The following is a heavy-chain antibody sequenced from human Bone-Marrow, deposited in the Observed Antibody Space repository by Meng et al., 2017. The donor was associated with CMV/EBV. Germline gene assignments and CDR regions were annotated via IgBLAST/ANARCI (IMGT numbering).Heavy chain of an antibody. CDR1: GFTFSSYE. CDR2: ISSSGSTI. V-gene: IGHV3-48*03. J-gene: IGHJ6*02. Sequence: GGSLRLSCAASGFTFSSYEMNWVRQAPGKGLEWVSYISSSGSTIYYADSVKGRFTISRDNAKNSLYLQMNSLRAEDTAVYYCARRPNYYDSSGYYFPTSYYYYGMDAWGQGTTVTVSS. D-gene: IGHD3-22*01. CDR3: ARRPNYYDSSGYYFPTSYYYYGMDA.